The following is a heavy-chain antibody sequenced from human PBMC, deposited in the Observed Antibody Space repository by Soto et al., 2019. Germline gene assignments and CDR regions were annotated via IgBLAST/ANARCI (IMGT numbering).Heavy chain of an antibody. CDR2: ISTYTGTT. V-gene: IGHV1-18*01. CDR1: GYTFTNYG. D-gene: IGHD3-10*01. Sequence: QVQMVQSGAEVKKPGASVKVSCKASGYTFTNYGISWVRQAPGQGLEWLGWISTYTGTTDYAQNLQGRLTMTTDTSTTPAYMELRSLRSDDTAVHYCARDYYGSGAPDHYGLDVWGQGTTVTVSS. J-gene: IGHJ6*02. CDR3: ARDYYGSGAPDHYGLDV.